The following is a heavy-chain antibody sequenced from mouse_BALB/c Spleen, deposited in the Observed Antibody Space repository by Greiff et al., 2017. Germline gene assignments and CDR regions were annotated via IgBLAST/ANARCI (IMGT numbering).Heavy chain of an antibody. CDR1: GFTFSSYG. J-gene: IGHJ2*01. CDR3: ARHGDMSTTTYYFDY. D-gene: IGHD2-4*01. Sequence: EVQGVESGGDLVKPGGSLKLSCAASGFTFSSYGMSWVRQTPDKRLEWVATISSGGSYTYYPDSVKGRFTISRDNAKNTLYLQMSSLKSEDTAMYYCARHGDMSTTTYYFDYWGQGTTLTVSS. V-gene: IGHV5-6*01. CDR2: ISSGGSYT.